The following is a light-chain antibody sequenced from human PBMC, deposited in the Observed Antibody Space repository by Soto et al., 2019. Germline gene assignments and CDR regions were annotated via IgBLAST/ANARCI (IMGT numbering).Light chain of an antibody. CDR2: KAS. CDR1: QSTSSW. V-gene: IGKV1-5*03. CDR3: QHADSFPLIT. Sequence: IHMTQSPSILSASVGDRVTITCRASQSTSSWLAWYQQKPGKAPNLLIYKASHLENGVPSRFSGSGSGTDFTLTISSLQPEDFATHYCQHADSFPLITFGQGTILEI. J-gene: IGKJ5*01.